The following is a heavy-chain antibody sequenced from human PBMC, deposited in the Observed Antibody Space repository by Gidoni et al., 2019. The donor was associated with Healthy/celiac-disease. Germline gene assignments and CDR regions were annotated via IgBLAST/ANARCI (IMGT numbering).Heavy chain of an antibody. D-gene: IGHD1-26*01. CDR2: INHSGST. CDR1: GGSFRGYY. CDR3: ARGGRGSPFDY. Sequence: QVQLQQWGAGLLRPSETLSLTCAVYGGSFRGYYWSWIRQPPGKGLEWIGEINHSGSTNYNPSLKSRVTISVDTSKNQFSLKLSSVTAADTAVYYCARGGRGSPFDYWGQGTLVTVSS. J-gene: IGHJ4*02. V-gene: IGHV4-34*01.